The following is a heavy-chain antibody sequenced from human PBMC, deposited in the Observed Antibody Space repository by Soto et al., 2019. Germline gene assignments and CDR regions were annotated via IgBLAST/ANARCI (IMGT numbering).Heavy chain of an antibody. CDR1: GYTFTSYA. CDR2: INAGNGNT. CDR3: ARVTAVAGSWFDP. Sequence: ASVKVSCKASGYTFTSYAMHWVRQAPGQRLEWMGWINAGNGNTKYSQKFQGRVTITRDTSASTAYMELSSLRSEDTAVYYCARVTAVAGSWFDPWGQGTLVTSPQ. V-gene: IGHV1-3*01. D-gene: IGHD6-19*01. J-gene: IGHJ5*02.